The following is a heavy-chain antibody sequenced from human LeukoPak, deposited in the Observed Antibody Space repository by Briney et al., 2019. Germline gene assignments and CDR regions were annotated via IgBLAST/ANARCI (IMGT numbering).Heavy chain of an antibody. J-gene: IGHJ4*02. CDR3: ARVRLTGTAYYFDY. CDR2: IYTSGST. CDR1: GGSISGYY. D-gene: IGHD1-20*01. V-gene: IGHV4-4*07. Sequence: SETLSLTCTVSGGSISGYYWSWIRQPAGKGLEWIGRIYTSGSTNYNPSLKSRVTMSVDTSKNQFSLKLSSVTAADTAVYYCARVRLTGTAYYFDYWGQGTLVTVSS.